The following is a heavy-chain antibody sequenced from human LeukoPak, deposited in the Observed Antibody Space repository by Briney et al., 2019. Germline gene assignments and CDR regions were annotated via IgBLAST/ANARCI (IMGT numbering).Heavy chain of an antibody. J-gene: IGHJ5*02. V-gene: IGHV4-39*07. Sequence: SETLSLTCTVSGGSISSSSYYWGWIRQPPGKGLEWIGSIYYSGSTYYNPSLKSRVTISVDTSKNQFSLKLSSVTAADTAVYYCARRRWLQLATRNWFDPWGQGTLVTVSS. CDR2: IYYSGST. CDR3: ARRRWLQLATRNWFDP. CDR1: GGSISSSSYY. D-gene: IGHD5-24*01.